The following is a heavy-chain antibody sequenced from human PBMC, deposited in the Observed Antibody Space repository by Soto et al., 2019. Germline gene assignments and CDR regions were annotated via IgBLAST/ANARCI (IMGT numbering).Heavy chain of an antibody. V-gene: IGHV1-69*01. D-gene: IGHD1-20*01. CDR3: VRGADVFGYNWKYVRFEF. CDR1: GGTMRSFA. CDR2: IIPAFATP. J-gene: IGHJ4*02. Sequence: QVQLVQSGAEVKTPGSSVNVSCKTVGGTMRSFAFSWVRQAPGQGLEWMGGIIPAFATPKHAQKFQERVTISADECTSTVYMELRRLRSEDSALYFCVRGADVFGYNWKYVRFEFWGQGTQITVSS.